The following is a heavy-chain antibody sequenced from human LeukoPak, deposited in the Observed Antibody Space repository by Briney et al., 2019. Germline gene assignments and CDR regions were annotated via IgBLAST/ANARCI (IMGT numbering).Heavy chain of an antibody. J-gene: IGHJ4*02. V-gene: IGHV1-18*01. CDR1: GYTFTSYG. CDR3: ARVDFSRYSSGWYFDY. CDR2: ISAYNGNT. D-gene: IGHD6-19*01. Sequence: ASVEVSCKXSGYTFTSYGISWVRQAPGQGLEWMGWISAYNGNTNYSQKLQGRVTMTTDTSTSAAYMELRSLRSDDTAVYYCARVDFSRYSSGWYFDYWGQGTLVTVSS.